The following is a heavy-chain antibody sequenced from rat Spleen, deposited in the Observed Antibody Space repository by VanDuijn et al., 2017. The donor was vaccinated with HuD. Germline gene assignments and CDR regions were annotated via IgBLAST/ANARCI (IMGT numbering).Heavy chain of an antibody. J-gene: IGHJ2*01. CDR1: GFSLTSYN. D-gene: IGHD1-6*01. CDR3: ARGGFFRY. V-gene: IGHV2-30*01. CDR2: TWNGGST. Sequence: QVQLKESGPGLVQPSETLSLTCTVSGFSLTSYNVHWVRQPTGKGLEWMGVTWNGGSTDYNSALKSRLSISRDTSKSQVFLKMNSLQTEDIATYYCARGGFFRYWGQGVMVTVSS.